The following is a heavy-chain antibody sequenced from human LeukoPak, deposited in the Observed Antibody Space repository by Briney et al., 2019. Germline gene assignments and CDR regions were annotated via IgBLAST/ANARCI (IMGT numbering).Heavy chain of an antibody. CDR2: INHSGST. CDR3: ARGKGYSSGWYGRNWFDP. CDR1: GGSFSGYY. V-gene: IGHV4-34*01. Sequence: SETLSLTCAVYGGSFSGYYWSWIRQPPGKGLEWIGEINHSGSTNYNPSLKSRVTISVDMSKNQFSLKLSSVTAADTAVCYCARGKGYSSGWYGRNWFDPWGQGTLVTVSS. J-gene: IGHJ5*02. D-gene: IGHD6-19*01.